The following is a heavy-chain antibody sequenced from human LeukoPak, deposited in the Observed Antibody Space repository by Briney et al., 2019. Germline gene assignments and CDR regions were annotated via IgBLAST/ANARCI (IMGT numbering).Heavy chain of an antibody. Sequence: GASVKVSCMASGYTFTSYGISWVRQAPGQGLEWMGWISAYNGNTNYAQKLQGRVTMTTDTSTSTAYMELRSLRSDDTAVYYCARFYYGSGSYYYNWFDPWGQGTLVTVSS. J-gene: IGHJ5*02. CDR3: ARFYYGSGSYYYNWFDP. D-gene: IGHD3-10*01. CDR2: ISAYNGNT. CDR1: GYTFTSYG. V-gene: IGHV1-18*01.